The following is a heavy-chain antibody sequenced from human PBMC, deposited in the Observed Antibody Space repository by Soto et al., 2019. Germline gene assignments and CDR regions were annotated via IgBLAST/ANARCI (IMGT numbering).Heavy chain of an antibody. Sequence: NPSETLSLTCAVYGGSFSGYYWSWIRQPPGKGLEWIGEINHSGSTNYNPSLKSRVTISVDTSKNQFSLKLSSVTAADTAVYYCATNPKITGTTSYNYYYYGMDVWGQGTTVTVSS. CDR3: ATNPKITGTTSYNYYYYGMDV. V-gene: IGHV4-34*01. D-gene: IGHD1-20*01. CDR1: GGSFSGYY. J-gene: IGHJ6*02. CDR2: INHSGST.